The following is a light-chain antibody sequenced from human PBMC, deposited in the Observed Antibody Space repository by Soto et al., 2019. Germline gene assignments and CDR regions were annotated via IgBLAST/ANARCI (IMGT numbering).Light chain of an antibody. J-gene: IGKJ2*01. CDR2: AIS. CDR3: QQTYITPYT. V-gene: IGKV1-39*01. Sequence: DIQMTQSPSSRPASEGAGVSIPCGPSRGIANILNWNKQKPGKAPKLLIHAISTLESGIPSRFSGSGSGTDFTLTIDSLQPDDFATYYCQQTYITPYTFGQGTKLEIK. CDR1: RGIANI.